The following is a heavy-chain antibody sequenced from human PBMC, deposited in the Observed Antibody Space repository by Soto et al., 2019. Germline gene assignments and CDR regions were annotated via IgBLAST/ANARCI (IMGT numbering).Heavy chain of an antibody. CDR2: IYYSGST. Sequence: QVQLQESGPGLVKPSETLSLTCTVSGGSISSYYWSWIRQPPGKGLEWIGYIYYSGSTNYNPSLKSRVTISVDTSKNQFSLKLSSVTAADTAVYYCARGIAAAGYYYYYMDVWGKGTTVTVSS. D-gene: IGHD6-13*01. J-gene: IGHJ6*03. CDR1: GGSISSYY. CDR3: ARGIAAAGYYYYYMDV. V-gene: IGHV4-59*01.